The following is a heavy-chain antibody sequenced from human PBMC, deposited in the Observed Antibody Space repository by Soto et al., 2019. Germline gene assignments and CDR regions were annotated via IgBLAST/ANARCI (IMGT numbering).Heavy chain of an antibody. V-gene: IGHV4-31*03. CDR3: AREGGDGVDS. CDR1: GGSISSGSYS. D-gene: IGHD3-16*01. J-gene: IGHJ4*02. Sequence: QVQLRESGPGLVRPSQTLSLTCTVSGGSISSGSYSWSWIRQHPGKGLEWIGYIYYSGSTYNNPSLKSRVTISLDTSKTQFSLNLSSVTAADTAVYYCAREGGDGVDSWGQGTLVTVSS. CDR2: IYYSGST.